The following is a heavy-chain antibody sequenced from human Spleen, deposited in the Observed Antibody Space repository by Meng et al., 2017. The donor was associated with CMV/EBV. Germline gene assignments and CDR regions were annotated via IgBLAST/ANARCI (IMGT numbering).Heavy chain of an antibody. CDR3: ARNRGGLRMGFDAFDI. J-gene: IGHJ3*02. Sequence: GGSLRLSCAASGFTFSSYEMNWVRQAPGKGLEWVSSISSSSSYIYYADSVKGRFTISRDNAKNSLYLQMNSLRAEDTTVYYCARNRGGLRMGFDAFDIWGQGTVVTVSS. CDR2: ISSSSSYI. V-gene: IGHV3-21*01. D-gene: IGHD4-17*01. CDR1: GFTFSSYE.